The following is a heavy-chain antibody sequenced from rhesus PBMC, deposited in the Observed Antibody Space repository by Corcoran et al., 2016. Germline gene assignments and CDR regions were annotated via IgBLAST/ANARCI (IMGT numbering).Heavy chain of an antibody. CDR3: ARPSSGWYGSFEF. Sequence: QVQLQESGPGLVKPSETLSLTCAVSGYSISSGYGWSWIRQPPGKGLGWIGYIGGSIGSTNYNPSLKSRVTISKDTSKNQFSLKLSSVTAADTAVYYCARPSSGWYGSFEFWGQGALVTVSS. J-gene: IGHJ1*01. CDR1: GYSISSGYG. CDR2: IGGSIGST. V-gene: IGHV4-127*01. D-gene: IGHD6-31*01.